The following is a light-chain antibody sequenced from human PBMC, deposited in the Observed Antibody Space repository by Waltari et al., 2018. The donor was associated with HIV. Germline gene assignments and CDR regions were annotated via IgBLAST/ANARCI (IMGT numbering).Light chain of an antibody. CDR3: QQYGGSPIT. CDR1: QSVNINY. V-gene: IGKV3-20*01. CDR2: GAS. J-gene: IGKJ5*01. Sequence: EIVLTQSPGTLSSSPGEKATLSCRASQSVNINYLAWYQHKPGQAPRLLIYGASSRATGIPDRFSGSGSGTDFTLTISRLEPEDSAVYYCQQYGGSPITFGQGTRLEIK.